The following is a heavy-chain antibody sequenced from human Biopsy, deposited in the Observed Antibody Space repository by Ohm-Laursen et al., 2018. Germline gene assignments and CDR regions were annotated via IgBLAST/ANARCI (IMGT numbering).Heavy chain of an antibody. CDR2: IYLDGNT. V-gene: IGHV3-53*01. Sequence: SLRLSCAASGFTVSTTYMSWVRQAPGKGLEWVSIIYLDGNTYYTDSVKGRFTISRDNSKNALYLQMNSLRPADTAKYYCVRGRAYWGQGTLVTVYS. J-gene: IGHJ4*02. CDR3: VRGRAY. CDR1: GFTVSTTY.